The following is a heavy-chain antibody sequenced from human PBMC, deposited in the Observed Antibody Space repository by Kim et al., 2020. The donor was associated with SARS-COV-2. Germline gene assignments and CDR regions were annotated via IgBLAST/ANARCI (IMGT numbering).Heavy chain of an antibody. CDR3: ASVAVVRQGHIAAAPSPVGTPTFDP. D-gene: IGHD6-13*01. J-gene: IGHJ5*02. CDR1: GGSISSSSYY. CDR2: IYYSGST. Sequence: SETLSLTCTVSGGSISSSSYYWGWIRQPPGKGLEWIGSIYYSGSTYYNPSLKSRVTISVDTSKNQFSLKLSSVTAADTAVYYCASVAVVRQGHIAAAPSPVGTPTFDPWGQGTLVTVSS. V-gene: IGHV4-39*07.